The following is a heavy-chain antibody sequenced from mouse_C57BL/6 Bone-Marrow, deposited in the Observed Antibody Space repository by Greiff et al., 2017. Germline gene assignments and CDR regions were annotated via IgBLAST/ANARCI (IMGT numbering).Heavy chain of an antibody. CDR1: GYTFTSYW. Sequence: QVQLQQPGAELVKPGASVKLSCKASGYTFTSYWMQWVKQRPGQGLEWIGEIDPSDSYTNYNQKFKGKATLTVDTYSSTAYMQLSSLTSEDSAVYYCARTTTVVAPYFDYWGQGTTLTVSS. D-gene: IGHD1-1*01. CDR3: ARTTTVVAPYFDY. CDR2: IDPSDSYT. V-gene: IGHV1-50*01. J-gene: IGHJ2*01.